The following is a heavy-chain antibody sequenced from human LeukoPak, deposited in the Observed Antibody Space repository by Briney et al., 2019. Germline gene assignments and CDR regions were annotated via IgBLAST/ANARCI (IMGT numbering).Heavy chain of an antibody. J-gene: IGHJ4*02. D-gene: IGHD5-18*01. Sequence: SSETLSLTCTVSGGSISSYYWSWIRQPPGKGLEWIGYIYYSGSTNYNPSLKSRVTISVDTSKNQFSLKLSSVTAADTAVYYCARRRGYSYGIFDYWGQGTLVTVSS. CDR2: IYYSGST. CDR3: ARRRGYSYGIFDY. CDR1: GGSISSYY. V-gene: IGHV4-59*08.